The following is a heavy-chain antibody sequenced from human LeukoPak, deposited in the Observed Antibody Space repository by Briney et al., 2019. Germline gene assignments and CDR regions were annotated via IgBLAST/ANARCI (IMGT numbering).Heavy chain of an antibody. D-gene: IGHD5-24*01. V-gene: IGHV3-23*01. CDR1: GFTFASYA. J-gene: IGHJ4*02. CDR2: ISGSGGST. Sequence: PGGSLRLSCAASGFTFASYAMSWVRQAPGKGLEWVSAISGSGGSTYYADSVKGRFTISRDNSKNTLYLQMNSLRAEDTAVYYCARGDGYNRLGYWGQGTLVTVSS. CDR3: ARGDGYNRLGY.